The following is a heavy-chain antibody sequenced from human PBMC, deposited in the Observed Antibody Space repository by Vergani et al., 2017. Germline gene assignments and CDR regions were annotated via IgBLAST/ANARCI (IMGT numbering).Heavy chain of an antibody. CDR2: IFHRGNT. J-gene: IGHJ4*02. CDR3: ATIGYRRWGYYFDY. Sequence: QVQMEESGPGLVKPSETLSLTCTVSGYSVGSGYYWAWIRQSPGQGLEWIGNIFHRGNTYYNPSLKSRVTISLDMSKNHLSLRLNSVTAADTAVYYCATIGYRRWGYYFDYWGQGILVTVSS. D-gene: IGHD2-2*02. V-gene: IGHV4-38-2*02. CDR1: GYSVGSGYY.